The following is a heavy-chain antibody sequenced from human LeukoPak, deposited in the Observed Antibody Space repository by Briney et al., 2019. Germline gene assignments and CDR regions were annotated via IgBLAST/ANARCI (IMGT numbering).Heavy chain of an antibody. CDR1: GFTFSSYA. CDR3: ARDTTITYYELDY. Sequence: GGSLRLSCAASGFTFSSYAVHWVRQAPGKGLEWVAVISYDGSNKYYADSVKDRFTISRDNSKNTLYLQMNSLRAEDTAVYYCARDTTITYYELDYWGQGTLVTVSS. D-gene: IGHD3-22*01. J-gene: IGHJ4*02. CDR2: ISYDGSNK. V-gene: IGHV3-30-3*01.